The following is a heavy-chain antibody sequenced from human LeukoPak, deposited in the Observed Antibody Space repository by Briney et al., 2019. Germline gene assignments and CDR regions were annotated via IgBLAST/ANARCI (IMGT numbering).Heavy chain of an antibody. Sequence: PGGSLRLSCAASGFTFSNYFMNWVRQAPGKGLEWVATINANAVDTYYADSVKGRFTISRDNSKNTLYLQMSSLRAEDTAVYYCAKRVQYDDSHYCIFDYWGQGTLVTVSS. CDR2: INANAVDT. CDR1: GFTFSNYF. V-gene: IGHV3-23*01. D-gene: IGHD3-22*01. CDR3: AKRVQYDDSHYCIFDY. J-gene: IGHJ4*02.